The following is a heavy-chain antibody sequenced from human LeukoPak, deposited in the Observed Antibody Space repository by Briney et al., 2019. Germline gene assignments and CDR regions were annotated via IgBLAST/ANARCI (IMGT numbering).Heavy chain of an antibody. J-gene: IGHJ4*02. CDR1: GGSFSGYY. Sequence: PSETQSLTCAVYGGSFSGYYWSWIRQPPGKGLEWIGEINHSGSTNYNPSLKSRVTISVDTSKNQFSLKLSSVTAADTAVYYCARGRYYGSGSYYNVLDLDYWGQGTLVTVSS. D-gene: IGHD3-10*01. V-gene: IGHV4-34*01. CDR2: INHSGST. CDR3: ARGRYYGSGSYYNVLDLDY.